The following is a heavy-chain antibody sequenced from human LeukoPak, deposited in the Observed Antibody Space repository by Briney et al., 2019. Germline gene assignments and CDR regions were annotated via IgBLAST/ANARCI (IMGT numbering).Heavy chain of an antibody. J-gene: IGHJ4*02. CDR1: GFTFSSYG. Sequence: GGSLRLSCAASGFTFSSYGMTWVRQAPGKGLEWVSYISSSSTIYYADSVRGRFTISRDNSKNTLYLQMNSLRAGDTALYYCAKESLRGHSYGFDNWGQGTLVTVSS. D-gene: IGHD5-18*01. CDR3: AKESLRGHSYGFDN. CDR2: ISSSSTI. V-gene: IGHV3-48*01.